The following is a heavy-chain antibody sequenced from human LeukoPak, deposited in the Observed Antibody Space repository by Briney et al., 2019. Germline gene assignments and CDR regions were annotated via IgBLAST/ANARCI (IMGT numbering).Heavy chain of an antibody. CDR1: GFTFSSYA. D-gene: IGHD3-22*01. V-gene: IGHV3-23*01. CDR2: ISGSGGST. Sequence: PGGSLRLSCAASGFTFSSYAMSWVRQPPGKGLEWVSAISGSGGSTYYADSVKGRFTISRDNSKNTLYLQMNSLRAEDTAVYYCAKVPINYYDSSGYYYWFDPWGQGTLVTVSS. CDR3: AKVPINYYDSSGYYYWFDP. J-gene: IGHJ5*02.